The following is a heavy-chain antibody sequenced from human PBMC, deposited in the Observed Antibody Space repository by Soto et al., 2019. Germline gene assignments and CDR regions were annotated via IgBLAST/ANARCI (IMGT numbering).Heavy chain of an antibody. CDR3: ARGPWGGDILTGYDWYFDL. D-gene: IGHD3-9*01. CDR2: MNPNSGNT. J-gene: IGHJ2*01. CDR1: GYTFTSYD. Sequence: GASVKVSCKASGYTFTSYDINWVRQATGQGLEWMGWMNPNSGNTGYAQKFQGRVTMTRNTSISTAYMELSSLRSEDTAVYYCARGPWGGDILTGYDWYFDLWGRGTLVTVSS. V-gene: IGHV1-8*01.